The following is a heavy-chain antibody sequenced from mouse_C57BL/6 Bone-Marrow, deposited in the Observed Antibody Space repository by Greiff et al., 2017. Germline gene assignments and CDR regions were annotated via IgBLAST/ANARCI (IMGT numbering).Heavy chain of an antibody. J-gene: IGHJ2*01. CDR2: IDRANGNT. CDR1: GFNIQNTY. V-gene: IGHV14-3*01. Sequence: VQLQQSVAELVRPGASVKLSCTASGFNIQNTYMHWVKQRPEQGLEWIGRIDRANGNTKYAPKFQGKATITTDTASNTAYLQLISLTSEDTAIYYCARRGIYYDYDYYFDYWGQGTTLTVSS. D-gene: IGHD2-4*01. CDR3: ARRGIYYDYDYYFDY.